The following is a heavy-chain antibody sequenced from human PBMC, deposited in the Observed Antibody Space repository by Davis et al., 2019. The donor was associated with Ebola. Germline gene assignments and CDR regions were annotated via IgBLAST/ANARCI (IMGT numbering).Heavy chain of an antibody. D-gene: IGHD6-13*01. CDR1: GFTFSSYW. CDR3: ARARSLVYSSSWYCDY. Sequence: GESLKISCAASGFTFSSYWMSWVRQAPGKGLEWVSVIYSGGSTYYADSVKGRFTISRDNSKNTVYLQMNSLRADDTAVYYCARARSLVYSSSWYCDYWGQGTLVTVSS. V-gene: IGHV3-53*01. J-gene: IGHJ4*02. CDR2: IYSGGST.